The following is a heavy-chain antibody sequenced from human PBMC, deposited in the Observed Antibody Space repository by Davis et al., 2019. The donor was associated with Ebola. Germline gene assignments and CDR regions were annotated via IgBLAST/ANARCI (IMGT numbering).Heavy chain of an antibody. CDR2: IIPMFGTT. CDR1: GGTFSSYA. D-gene: IGHD5-18*01. J-gene: IGHJ4*02. V-gene: IGHV1-69*13. CDR3: AREPGYTYGTYCFDY. Sequence: AASVKVSCKASGGTFSSYAISWVRQAPGQGLEWMGGIIPMFGTTNYAQKFQGRVTITADESTSTAYMELSSLRSEDTAVYYCAREPGYTYGTYCFDYWGQGTLVTVSS.